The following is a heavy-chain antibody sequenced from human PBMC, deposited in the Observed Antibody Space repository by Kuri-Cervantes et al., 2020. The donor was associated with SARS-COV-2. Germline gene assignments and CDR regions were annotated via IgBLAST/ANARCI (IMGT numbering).Heavy chain of an antibody. V-gene: IGHV4-34*01. J-gene: IGHJ3*02. CDR1: GGSFSGFY. Sequence: SQTLSLTCAVYGGSFSGFYWSWIRQAPGKGLEWIGEINHSGSANYNPSLKSRVTISVDTSKNQFSLKLSPVTAADTAVYYCARASTTIYGVLIMLFSSNAFAIWGQGTLVTVSS. D-gene: IGHD3-3*01. CDR3: ARASTTIYGVLIMLFSSNAFAI. CDR2: INHSGSA.